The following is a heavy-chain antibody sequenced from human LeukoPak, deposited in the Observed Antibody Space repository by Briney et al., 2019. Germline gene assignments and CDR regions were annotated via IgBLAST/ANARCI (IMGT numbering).Heavy chain of an antibody. V-gene: IGHV4-30-4*01. CDR3: AREDCSGGSCYPNYYYGMDV. CDR1: GGSFSGYY. J-gene: IGHJ6*02. D-gene: IGHD2-15*01. Sequence: SETLSLTCAVYGGSFSGYYWSWIRQPPGKGLEWIGYIYYGGSTYYNPSLKSRVTISVDTSKNQFSLKLSSVTAADTAVYYCAREDCSGGSCYPNYYYGMDVWGQGTTVTVSS. CDR2: IYYGGST.